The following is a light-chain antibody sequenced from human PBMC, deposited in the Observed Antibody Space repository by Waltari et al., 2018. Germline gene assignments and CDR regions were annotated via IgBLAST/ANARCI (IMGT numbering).Light chain of an antibody. CDR2: DVS. CDR1: SSDVGGYNY. Sequence: QSALTQPASVSGSPGQSISISCTGTSSDVGGYNYVSWYQQHPGKAPKLLIYDVSNRPSGVSDRFSGSNPGNTASLTISGLQAEDEADYYCSSYRSTSYTSSTSVVFGGGTKLTVV. J-gene: IGLJ2*01. CDR3: SSYRSTSYTSSTSVV. V-gene: IGLV2-14*03.